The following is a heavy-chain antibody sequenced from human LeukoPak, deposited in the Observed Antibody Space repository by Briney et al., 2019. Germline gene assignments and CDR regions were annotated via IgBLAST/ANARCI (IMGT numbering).Heavy chain of an antibody. V-gene: IGHV3-23*01. CDR2: ISGSGGST. CDR3: AKDRAMIVVTMGEN. Sequence: ETLSLTCAVYGGSFSGYYWSWVRQAPGKGLEWVSAISGSGGSTYYADSVKGRFTISRDNSKNTLYLQMNSLRAEDTAVYYCAKDRAMIVVTMGENWGQGTLVTVSS. CDR1: GGSFSGYY. J-gene: IGHJ4*02. D-gene: IGHD3-22*01.